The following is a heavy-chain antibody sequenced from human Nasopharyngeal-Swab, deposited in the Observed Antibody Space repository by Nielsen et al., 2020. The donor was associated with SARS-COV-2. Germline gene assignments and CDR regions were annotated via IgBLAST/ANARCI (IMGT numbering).Heavy chain of an antibody. Sequence: GGPLRLSCAASGFTFSSYSMNWVRQAPGKGLEWVSSISSSSSYIYYADSVKGRFTISRDNAKNSLYLQMNSLRAEDTAVYYCARDSSSWYDYCDYWGQGTLVTVSS. D-gene: IGHD6-13*01. CDR1: GFTFSSYS. CDR3: ARDSSSWYDYCDY. J-gene: IGHJ4*02. CDR2: ISSSSSYI. V-gene: IGHV3-21*01.